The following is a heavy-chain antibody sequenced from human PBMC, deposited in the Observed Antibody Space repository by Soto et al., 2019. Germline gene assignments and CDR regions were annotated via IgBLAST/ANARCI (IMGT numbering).Heavy chain of an antibody. D-gene: IGHD2-2*01. J-gene: IGHJ5*02. CDR3: ATINNLVVPAAGPSSANRFDP. Sequence: SLKVSCKVSGYTLTELSMHWVRQAPGKGLEWMGGFDPEDGETIYAQKFQGRVTMTEDTSTDTAYMELSSLRSEDTAVYYCATINNLVVPAAGPSSANRFDPWGQGTLVTVSS. V-gene: IGHV1-24*01. CDR2: FDPEDGET. CDR1: GYTLTELS.